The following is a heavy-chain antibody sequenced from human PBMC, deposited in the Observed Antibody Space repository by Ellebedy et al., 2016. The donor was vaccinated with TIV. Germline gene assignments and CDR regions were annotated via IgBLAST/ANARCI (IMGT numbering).Heavy chain of an antibody. CDR1: GYSFTDDY. Sequence: ASVKVSCKASGYSFTDDYIHWVRQAPGQRLEWVGWIDPSSGTTDYAQKFQGRVTMTRDTSVSTAYMELRRLRSDDTAVYYCAREDFDILTAYSDAFNMWGQGTMVTVSS. J-gene: IGHJ3*02. CDR2: IDPSSGTT. D-gene: IGHD3-9*01. V-gene: IGHV1-2*02. CDR3: AREDFDILTAYSDAFNM.